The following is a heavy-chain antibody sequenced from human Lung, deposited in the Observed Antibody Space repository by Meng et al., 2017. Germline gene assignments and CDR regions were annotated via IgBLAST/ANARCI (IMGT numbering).Heavy chain of an antibody. D-gene: IGHD4-17*01. Sequence: GESLKISCAASGFTFSNAWMTWVRQAPGKGLEWVANIKKDGSEKHYVDSVKGRFTISRDNAKNSLYLQMDSLRAEDTAVYYCARDDFGADDAFNIWGQGTMVTVSS. CDR1: GFTFSNAW. J-gene: IGHJ3*02. V-gene: IGHV3-7*01. CDR2: IKKDGSEK. CDR3: ARDDFGADDAFNI.